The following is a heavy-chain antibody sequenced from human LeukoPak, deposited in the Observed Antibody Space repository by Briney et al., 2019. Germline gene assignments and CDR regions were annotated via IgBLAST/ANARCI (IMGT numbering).Heavy chain of an antibody. CDR2: ISYDGTNK. J-gene: IGHJ6*02. CDR1: GFTFSSYG. D-gene: IGHD6-13*01. CDR3: AKDAAAGSHYYYYYGMDV. Sequence: GGSLRLSCAASGFTFSSYGMHWVRQAPGKGLEWVAVISYDGTNKYYADSVKGRFTISRDNSKNTLYLQMNSLRAEDTAVYSCAKDAAAGSHYYYYYGMDVWGQGTMVTVSS. V-gene: IGHV3-30*18.